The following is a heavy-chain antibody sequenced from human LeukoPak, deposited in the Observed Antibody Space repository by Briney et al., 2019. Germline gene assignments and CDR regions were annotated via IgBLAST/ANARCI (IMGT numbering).Heavy chain of an antibody. D-gene: IGHD1-26*01. J-gene: IGHJ3*02. CDR1: GGSISSYY. CDR2: IYYSGST. CDR3: ARARSGSYSLLEAFDI. V-gene: IGHV4-59*01. Sequence: PSETLSLTCTVSGGSISSYYWSWIRQPPGKGLEWIGYIYYSGSTNYNPSLKSRVTISVDTSKNQFSLKLSSVTAAVTAVYYCARARSGSYSLLEAFDIWGQGTMVTVSS.